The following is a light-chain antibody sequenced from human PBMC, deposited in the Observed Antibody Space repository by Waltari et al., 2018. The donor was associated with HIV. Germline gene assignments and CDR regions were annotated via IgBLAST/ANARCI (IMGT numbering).Light chain of an antibody. V-gene: IGLV1-47*02. J-gene: IGLJ2*01. CDR2: SNF. CDR3: AAGDASLGGVV. CDR1: SSNIGRYF. Sequence: QSVLTQPPSASGTPGQRVAISCSGSSSNIGRYFVYWYQQLPGTAPKLLIFSNFQRPSGGPDRFSGSKSGSSASLAIRGLRSEDEADYHCAAGDASLGGVVFGGGTTLTVL.